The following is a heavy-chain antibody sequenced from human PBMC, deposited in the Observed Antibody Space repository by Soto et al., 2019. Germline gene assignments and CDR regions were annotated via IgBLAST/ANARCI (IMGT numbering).Heavy chain of an antibody. V-gene: IGHV3-23*01. CDR2: ISGSGGST. J-gene: IGHJ6*02. Sequence: RLSCAASGFTFSSYAMSWVRQAPGKGLEWVSAISGSGGSTYYADSVKGRFTISRDNSKNTLYLQMNSLRAEDTAVYYCAKDRGNGYHWLYYGMDVWGQGTTVTGSS. D-gene: IGHD5-12*01. CDR3: AKDRGNGYHWLYYGMDV. CDR1: GFTFSSYA.